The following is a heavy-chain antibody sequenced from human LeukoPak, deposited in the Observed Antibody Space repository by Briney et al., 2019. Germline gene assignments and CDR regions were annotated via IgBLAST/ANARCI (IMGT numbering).Heavy chain of an antibody. CDR1: GFTFSSYS. J-gene: IGHJ3*02. Sequence: PGGSLRLSCAASGFTFSSYSMNWVRQAPGKGLEWVSYISSSGSTKYYADSVKGRFTISRDNAKNSLYLQMNSMRVEDTAVYYCARWGGSGTFWDGFDIWGQGTMVTVSS. D-gene: IGHD3-10*01. CDR2: ISSSGSTK. V-gene: IGHV3-48*04. CDR3: ARWGGSGTFWDGFDI.